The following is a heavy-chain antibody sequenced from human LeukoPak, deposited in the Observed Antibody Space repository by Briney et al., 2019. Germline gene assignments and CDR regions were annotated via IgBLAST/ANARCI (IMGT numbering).Heavy chain of an antibody. Sequence: PGGSLRLSCAASGFTSSSYWMSWVRQAPGKGLEWVASIKQDGTEQYYVDSVKGRFAISRDNARNSLYLQMSSLRVEDTAAYYCARDADYGGLFDYWGQGTLVGVSS. J-gene: IGHJ4*02. CDR1: GFTSSSYW. CDR3: ARDADYGGLFDY. D-gene: IGHD4-23*01. CDR2: IKQDGTEQ. V-gene: IGHV3-7*04.